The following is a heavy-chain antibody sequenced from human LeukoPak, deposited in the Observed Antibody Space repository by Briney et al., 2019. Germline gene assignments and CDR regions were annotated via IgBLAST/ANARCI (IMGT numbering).Heavy chain of an antibody. V-gene: IGHV3-48*02. Sequence: GGCLRLSCAASGFTFSSYSMVWARQAPGKGPELVSHISPSGDLKSYAAHVKGRFTISRDNAKNSLYLQMDSLRDEDTAVYFCAGDHNWALDDWARETVLTVSS. CDR1: GFTFSSYS. J-gene: IGHJ4*02. D-gene: IGHD1-1*01. CDR3: AGDHNWALDD. CDR2: ISPSGDLK.